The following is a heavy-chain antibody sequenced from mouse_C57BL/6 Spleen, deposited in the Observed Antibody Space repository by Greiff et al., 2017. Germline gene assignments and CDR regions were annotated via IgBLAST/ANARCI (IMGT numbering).Heavy chain of an antibody. CDR3: ARGVNWDVFAY. V-gene: IGHV1-22*01. Sequence: EVQLQQSGPELVKPGASVKMSCKASGYTFTDYNMHWVKQSHGKSLEWIGYINPNNGGTSYNQKFKGKATLTVNKSSSTAYMELRSLTSEDSAVYCGARGVNWDVFAYWGQGTLVTVSA. D-gene: IGHD4-1*02. J-gene: IGHJ3*01. CDR1: GYTFTDYN. CDR2: INPNNGGT.